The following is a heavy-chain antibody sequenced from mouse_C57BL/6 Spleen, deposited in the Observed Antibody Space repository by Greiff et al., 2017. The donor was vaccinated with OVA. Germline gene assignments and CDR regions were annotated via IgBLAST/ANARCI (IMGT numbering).Heavy chain of an antibody. D-gene: IGHD4-1*01. CDR1: GYTFTDYE. CDR3: TRSGTGNWYFDV. V-gene: IGHV1-15*01. CDR2: IDPETGGT. J-gene: IGHJ1*03. Sequence: QVHVKQSGAELVRPGASVTLSCKASGYTFTDYEMHWVKQTPVHGLEWIGAIDPETGGTAYNQKFKGKAILTADKSSSTAYMELRSLTSEDSAVYYCTRSGTGNWYFDVWGTGTTVTVSS.